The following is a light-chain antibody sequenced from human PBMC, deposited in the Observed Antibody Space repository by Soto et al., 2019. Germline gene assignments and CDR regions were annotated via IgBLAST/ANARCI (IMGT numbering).Light chain of an antibody. Sequence: DIVMTQYPLSLPVTPGEPASISCRSSQSLLHSNGYNYLNWYLQKPGQSQQLLIYLGSNRASGVPDRFSCSGSGTDFTLKISRVEAEDVGVYYCMQALQTPLLTFGGGTKVEIK. CDR1: QSLLHSNGYNY. CDR2: LGS. J-gene: IGKJ4*01. V-gene: IGKV2-28*01. CDR3: MQALQTPLLT.